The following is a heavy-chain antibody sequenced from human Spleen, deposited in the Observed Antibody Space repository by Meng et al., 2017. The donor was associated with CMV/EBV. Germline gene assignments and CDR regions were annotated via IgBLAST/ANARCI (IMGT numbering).Heavy chain of an antibody. D-gene: IGHD5-18*01. V-gene: IGHV3-21*04. CDR3: AILGGYSYGFDY. J-gene: IGHJ4*02. CDR2: ISSSSTYI. Sequence: GGSLRLSCGASGFTFSSYSMNWVRQAPGKGLEWVSSISSSSTYIYYADSVKGRFTISRDNSKNTLYLQMNSLRAEDTAVYYCAILGGYSYGFDYWGQGTLVTVSS. CDR1: GFTFSSYS.